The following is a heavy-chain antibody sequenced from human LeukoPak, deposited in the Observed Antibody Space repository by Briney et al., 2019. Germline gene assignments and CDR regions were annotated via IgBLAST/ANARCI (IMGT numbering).Heavy chain of an antibody. CDR2: INHSGST. V-gene: IGHV4-34*01. Sequence: SETLSLTCADYGGSFSGYYWSWIHQPPGKGLEWIGEINHSGSTNYNPSLKSRVTISVDTSKNQFSLKLSSVTAADTAVYYCAREWRYWGQGTLVTVSS. CDR3: AREWRY. J-gene: IGHJ4*02. D-gene: IGHD2-8*01. CDR1: GGSFSGYY.